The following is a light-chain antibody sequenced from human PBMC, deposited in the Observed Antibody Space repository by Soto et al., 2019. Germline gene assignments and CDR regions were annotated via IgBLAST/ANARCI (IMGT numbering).Light chain of an antibody. CDR2: GAS. J-gene: IGKJ2*01. Sequence: EIVLTQSPGTLSLPQGERATLSCRASQSVRSNYLAWYQQKPGQAPRLLIYGASSRATGIPVMFSGSGSGTDFTLTISRLEPEDFAVYYCQHYGSSAYTFGQGTTLEIK. CDR1: QSVRSNY. CDR3: QHYGSSAYT. V-gene: IGKV3-20*01.